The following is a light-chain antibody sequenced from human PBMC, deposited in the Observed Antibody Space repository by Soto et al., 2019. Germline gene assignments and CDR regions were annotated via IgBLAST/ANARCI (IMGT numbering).Light chain of an antibody. CDR3: STYTSRSTLV. J-gene: IGLJ2*01. CDR2: EVR. CDR1: SRDIGAYNL. Sequence: QSALTQPASVSGSPGQSITISCSETSRDIGAYNLVSWYQQPPGKAPKLLIYEVRNRPSGTSYRFSGSKSGTTASLTISSLLPEDEADYYCSTYTSRSTLVFGAGTKVTVL. V-gene: IGLV2-14*01.